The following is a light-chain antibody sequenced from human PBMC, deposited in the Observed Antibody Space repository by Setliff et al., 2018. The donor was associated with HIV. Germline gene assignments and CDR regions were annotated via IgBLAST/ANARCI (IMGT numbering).Light chain of an antibody. V-gene: IGLV2-11*01. CDR2: DVN. Sequence: QSVLTQPRSVSGSPGQSVTISCSGSTSDVGGYDFVSWYQHHPGRAPKLMIYDVNKRPSGVPDRFSASKSGNTASLTISGLQAEDEADYYCCSYAGSHTFVFGTGTKVTVL. CDR1: TSDVGGYDF. CDR3: CSYAGSHTFV. J-gene: IGLJ1*01.